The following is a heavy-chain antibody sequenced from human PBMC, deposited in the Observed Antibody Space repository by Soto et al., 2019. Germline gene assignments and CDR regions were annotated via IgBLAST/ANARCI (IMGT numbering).Heavy chain of an antibody. CDR2: INWNGGST. D-gene: IGHD3-22*01. Sequence: GGSLRLSCAASGFTFDEYGMSWVRQAPGKGLEWVSGINWNGGSTGYADSVKGRFTISRDNAKNSLYLQMNSLRAEDTALYYCARTDYYDSSGHFDYWGQGILVTVFS. CDR3: ARTDYYDSSGHFDY. V-gene: IGHV3-20*04. CDR1: GFTFDEYG. J-gene: IGHJ4*02.